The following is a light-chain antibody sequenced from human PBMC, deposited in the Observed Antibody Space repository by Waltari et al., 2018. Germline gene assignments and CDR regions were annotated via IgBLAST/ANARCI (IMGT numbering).Light chain of an antibody. CDR2: GKN. Sequence: SSELTQDPAVSVALGQTVRITCQGDSLRSYYASWYQQKPGQAPVLVIYGKNNRPPGIPDRFSGSSSGNTASLTITGAQAEDEADYYCNSRDSSGNLPFGGGTKLTVL. J-gene: IGLJ3*02. CDR1: SLRSYY. V-gene: IGLV3-19*01. CDR3: NSRDSSGNLP.